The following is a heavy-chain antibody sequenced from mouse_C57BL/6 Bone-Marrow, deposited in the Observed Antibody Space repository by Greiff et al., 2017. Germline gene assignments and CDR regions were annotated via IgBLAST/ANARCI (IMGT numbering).Heavy chain of an antibody. V-gene: IGHV1-81*01. D-gene: IGHD2-3*01. CDR1: GYTFTSYG. CDR3: ARNGYYSYYFDY. J-gene: IGHJ2*01. CDR2: IYPRSGSH. Sequence: QVQLQQSGAELARPGASVKLSCKASGYTFTSYGLSWVKQRTGQGLEWIGEIYPRSGSHYYNEKFKGQATLTAAKSSSPASMELRSLTSEDSAVYFCARNGYYSYYFDYWGQGTTLTVSS.